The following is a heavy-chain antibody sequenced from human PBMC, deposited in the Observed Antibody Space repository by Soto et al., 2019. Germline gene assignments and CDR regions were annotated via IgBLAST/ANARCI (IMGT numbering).Heavy chain of an antibody. V-gene: IGHV4-59*01. D-gene: IGHD3-9*01. CDR2: ISYSGRT. CDR3: ARAYDILTGFDY. CDR1: GGSISSYY. Sequence: QVQLQESGPGLVKPSETLSLTCTVSGGSISSYYWSWIRQPPGKGLEWIGYISYSGRTNYNPSVKSRVTISGDTSKNQFSLKLSSVTAADTAVYYCARAYDILTGFDYWGQGTLVTVSS. J-gene: IGHJ4*02.